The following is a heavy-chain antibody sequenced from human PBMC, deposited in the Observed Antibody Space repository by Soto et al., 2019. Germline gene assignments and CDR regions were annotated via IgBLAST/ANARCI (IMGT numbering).Heavy chain of an antibody. CDR3: ARDLGDYVWGSYPSPDAFDI. V-gene: IGHV1-3*01. D-gene: IGHD3-16*02. CDR2: INAGNGNT. CDR1: GYTFTSYA. Sequence: GASVKVSCKASGYTFTSYAMHWVRQAPGQRLEWMGWINAGNGNTKYSQKFQGRVTITRDTSASTAYMELSGLRSEDTAVYYCARDLGDYVWGSYPSPDAFDIWGQGTMVTVSS. J-gene: IGHJ3*02.